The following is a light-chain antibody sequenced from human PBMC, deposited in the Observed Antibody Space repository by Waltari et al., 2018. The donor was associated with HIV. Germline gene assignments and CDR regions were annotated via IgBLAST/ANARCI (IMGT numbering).Light chain of an antibody. V-gene: IGLV3-10*01. CDR3: YSTDNSGHHRV. J-gene: IGLJ2*01. CDR2: EDS. CDR1: ALPKKY. Sequence: SYELTQPPSVAVSPGQTARITCTGDALPKKYASWYQQKSGQAPVLVIYEDSKRPSGFPGRFSGSSSGTTATLTISGAQVEDEADYYCYSTDNSGHHRVFGTGTKLTVL.